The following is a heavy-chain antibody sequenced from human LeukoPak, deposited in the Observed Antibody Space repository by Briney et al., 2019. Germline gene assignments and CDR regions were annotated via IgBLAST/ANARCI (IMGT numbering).Heavy chain of an antibody. Sequence: PGGSLRLSCAASGFTFSNYAMSWVRQAPGKGLEWVSAISGSGGRTYYADSVKGRFTISRDNSKSTLSLQMNSLRAEDTAVYYCAKSLRYPDYYYGMDVWGQGTTVT. J-gene: IGHJ6*02. CDR1: GFTFSNYA. CDR2: ISGSGGRT. CDR3: AKSLRYPDYYYGMDV. D-gene: IGHD3-9*01. V-gene: IGHV3-23*01.